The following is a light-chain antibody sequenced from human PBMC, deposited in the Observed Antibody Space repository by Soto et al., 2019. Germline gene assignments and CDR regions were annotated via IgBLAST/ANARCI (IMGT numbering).Light chain of an antibody. V-gene: IGKV1-39*01. CDR2: GSS. J-gene: IGKJ1*01. CDR1: QSISFY. Sequence: DIQMTQSPSSLSASVGDRITITCRASQSISFYLNCYQQKPGKAPKFLMYGSSFLQSGVPSRFSGSGSGTEFTLTIHSLQPDDFATYYCQQSVTTPWTFGQGTTVEIK. CDR3: QQSVTTPWT.